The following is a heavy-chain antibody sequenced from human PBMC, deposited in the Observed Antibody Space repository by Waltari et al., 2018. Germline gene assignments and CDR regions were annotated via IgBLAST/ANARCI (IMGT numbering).Heavy chain of an antibody. CDR3: AREVATINFFDY. Sequence: QVQLQESGPGLVKPSETLSLTCTVSGGSISSPYWSWIRQPPGKGLEWIGYIYYSGSTNYNPSLKSRVTISVDTSKNQFSLKLSSVTAADTAVYYCAREVATINFFDYWGQGTLVTVSS. J-gene: IGHJ4*02. CDR1: GGSISSPY. CDR2: IYYSGST. D-gene: IGHD5-12*01. V-gene: IGHV4-59*11.